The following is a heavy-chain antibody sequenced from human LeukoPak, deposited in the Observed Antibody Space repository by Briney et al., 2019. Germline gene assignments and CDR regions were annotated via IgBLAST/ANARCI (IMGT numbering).Heavy chain of an antibody. Sequence: SETLSLTCTVSGGSISSSIYYWGWIRQPPGKGLEWIGSIYYTGSTYFNPSLKNRVTISVDTSKNHFSLELSPMTAADTAVYYCAKQEAVTATYFYGMDVWGQGTTVTVSS. CDR2: IYYTGST. V-gene: IGHV4-39*01. CDR1: GGSISSSIYY. D-gene: IGHD2-21*02. CDR3: AKQEAVTATYFYGMDV. J-gene: IGHJ6*02.